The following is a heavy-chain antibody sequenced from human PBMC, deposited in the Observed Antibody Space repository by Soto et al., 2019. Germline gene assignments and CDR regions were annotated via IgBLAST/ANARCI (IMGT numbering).Heavy chain of an antibody. V-gene: IGHV4-30-4*01. Sequence: QVQLQESGPGLVKPSQTLSLTCTVSGGSISSGDYYWSWIRQPPGKGLEWIGYIYYSGSTYYNPSLKSRVTISVDTSKNQFSLKLSSVTAADTGVYYCARDVWFGGGGHLRYYYYGMDVWGQGTTVTVSS. D-gene: IGHD3-10*01. CDR2: IYYSGST. CDR1: GGSISSGDYY. CDR3: ARDVWFGGGGHLRYYYYGMDV. J-gene: IGHJ6*02.